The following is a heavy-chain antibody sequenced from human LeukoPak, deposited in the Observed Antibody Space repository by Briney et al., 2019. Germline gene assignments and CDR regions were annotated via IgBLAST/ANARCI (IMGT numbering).Heavy chain of an antibody. CDR3: ARNYYDSGGYYYHDY. D-gene: IGHD3-22*01. J-gene: IGHJ4*02. CDR2: IWYDGSNK. CDR1: GFTFSSYG. Sequence: TGGSLRLSCAASGFTFSSYGMHWVRQAPGKGLEWVAVIWYDGSNKYYADSVKGRFTISRDNSKNTLYLQMNSLRAEDTAVYYCARNYYDSGGYYYHDYWGQGTLVTVSS. V-gene: IGHV3-33*01.